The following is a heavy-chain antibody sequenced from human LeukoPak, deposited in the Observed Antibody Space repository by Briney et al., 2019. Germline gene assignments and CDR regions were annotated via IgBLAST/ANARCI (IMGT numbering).Heavy chain of an antibody. CDR3: ARAWDQYSSGWFDY. J-gene: IGHJ4*02. CDR1: GYTFTSYG. V-gene: IGHV1-18*01. D-gene: IGHD6-19*01. CDR2: ISAYNGNT. Sequence: ASVKVSCKASGYTFTSYGISWVRQAPGQVLEWMGWISAYNGNTNYAQKLQGRVTMTTDTSTSTAYMELRSLRSDDTAVYYCARAWDQYSSGWFDYWGQGTLVTVSS.